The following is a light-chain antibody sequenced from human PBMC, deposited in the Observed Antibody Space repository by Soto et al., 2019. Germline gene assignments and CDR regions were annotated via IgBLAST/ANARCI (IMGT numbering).Light chain of an antibody. Sequence: QAVVTQPASVSGSPGQSITISCTGTSSDVGGYNYVSWYQQHPGKAPKLMISEVSNRPSGVSNRFSGSKSGNTASLTISGLQAEDEADYYCSSYTSTSTLWVFGGGTKLTVL. CDR2: EVS. CDR3: SSYTSTSTLWV. CDR1: SSDVGGYNY. J-gene: IGLJ3*02. V-gene: IGLV2-14*01.